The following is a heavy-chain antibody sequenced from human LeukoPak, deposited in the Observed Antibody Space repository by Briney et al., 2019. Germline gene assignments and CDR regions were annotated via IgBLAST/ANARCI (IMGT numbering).Heavy chain of an antibody. J-gene: IGHJ4*02. D-gene: IGHD4/OR15-4a*01. CDR2: IYSDNT. Sequence: GGTLRLSCTVSGFTVSSNSMSWVRQAPGKGLEWVSFIYSDNTHYSDSVKGRFTISRDNSKNTLYLQMNSLGAEDTAVYYCARRAGAYSHPYDYWGQGTLVTVSS. CDR1: GFTVSSNS. V-gene: IGHV3-53*01. CDR3: ARRAGAYSHPYDY.